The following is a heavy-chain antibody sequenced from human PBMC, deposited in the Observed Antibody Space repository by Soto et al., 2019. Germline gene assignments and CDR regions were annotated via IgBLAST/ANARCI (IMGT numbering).Heavy chain of an antibody. Sequence: SETLSLTCAVSGGSISSSNWWSWVRQPPGKGLEWIGEIYHSGSTNYNPSLKSRVTISVDKSKNQFSLKLSSVTAADTAVYYCARAGIVGATYYYYGMDVWGQGTTVTVSS. V-gene: IGHV4-4*02. J-gene: IGHJ6*02. CDR1: GGSISSSNW. CDR3: ARAGIVGATYYYYGMDV. CDR2: IYHSGST. D-gene: IGHD1-26*01.